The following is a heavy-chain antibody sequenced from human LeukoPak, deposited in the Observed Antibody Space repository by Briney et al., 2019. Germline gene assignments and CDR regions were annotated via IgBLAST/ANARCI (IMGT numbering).Heavy chain of an antibody. J-gene: IGHJ5*02. CDR2: INPNSGGT. D-gene: IGHD2-15*01. V-gene: IGHV1-2*02. CDR1: GYTFTGYY. Sequence: ASVKVSCKASGYTFTGYYMHWVRQAPGQGLEWMGWINPNSGGTNYAQKFQGRVTMTRDTSISTAYMELSRLRSDDTAVYYCARLRYCSGGSCCWFDPWGQGTLVTVSS. CDR3: ARLRYCSGGSCCWFDP.